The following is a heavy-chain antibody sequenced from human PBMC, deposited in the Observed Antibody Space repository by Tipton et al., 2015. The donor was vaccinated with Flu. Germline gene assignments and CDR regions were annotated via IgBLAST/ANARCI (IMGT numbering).Heavy chain of an antibody. V-gene: IGHV4-39*06. CDR3: ARDRGSSGWSDY. J-gene: IGHJ4*02. D-gene: IGHD6-19*01. Sequence: TLSLTCTVSGGSISSSSYYWGWIRQPPGKGLEWIGSIYYSGSTYYNPSLKGRVATSVDTSKNQFALKLSSVTAADTAVYYCARDRGSSGWSDYWGQGTLVTVSS. CDR2: IYYSGST. CDR1: GGSISSSSYY.